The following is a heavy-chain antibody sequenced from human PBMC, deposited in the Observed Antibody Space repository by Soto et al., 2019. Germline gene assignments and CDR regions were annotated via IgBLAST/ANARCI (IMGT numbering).Heavy chain of an antibody. V-gene: IGHV1-8*01. CDR3: ARRLYSNYRFGYYYYGMDV. Sequence: QVQLVQSGAEVKKPGASVKVSCKASGYTFTSYDINWVRQPTGQGLEWMGWMDPNSGNTGYAQTFQGRVTMTRNTSISTAYMELSSLRSEDTAVYYCARRLYSNYRFGYYYYGMDVWGQGTTVTVSS. CDR2: MDPNSGNT. CDR1: GYTFTSYD. J-gene: IGHJ6*02. D-gene: IGHD4-4*01.